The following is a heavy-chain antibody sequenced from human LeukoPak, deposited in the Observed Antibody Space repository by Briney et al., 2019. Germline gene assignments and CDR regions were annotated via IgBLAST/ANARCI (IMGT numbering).Heavy chain of an antibody. Sequence: ASVKVSCKASGYTFTSYGISWVRQAPGQGLEWMGWISAYNGNTNYAQKLQGRVTITTDTSTSTAYMELRGLRSDDTAVYYCARPSYYYDSSGYPALDALDIWGQGTMVTVSS. CDR2: ISAYNGNT. J-gene: IGHJ3*02. D-gene: IGHD3-22*01. CDR3: ARPSYYYDSSGYPALDALDI. V-gene: IGHV1-18*01. CDR1: GYTFTSYG.